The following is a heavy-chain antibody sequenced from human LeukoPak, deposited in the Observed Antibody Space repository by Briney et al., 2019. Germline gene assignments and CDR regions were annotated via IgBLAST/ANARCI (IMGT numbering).Heavy chain of an antibody. CDR2: INPNSGGT. J-gene: IGHJ4*02. D-gene: IGHD6-13*01. CDR3: ARVAAGAGGYFDY. CDR1: GYTFTGYY. Sequence: ASVKVSCKASGYTFTGYYMHWVRQAPGQGLEWMGWINPNSGGTNYAQKFQGRVTMTRDTSISTACMELSRLRSDDTAVYYCARVAAGAGGYFDYWGQGTLVTVSS. V-gene: IGHV1-2*02.